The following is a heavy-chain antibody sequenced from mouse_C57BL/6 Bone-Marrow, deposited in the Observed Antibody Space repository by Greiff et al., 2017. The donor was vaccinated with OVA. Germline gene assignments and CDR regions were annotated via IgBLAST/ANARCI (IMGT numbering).Heavy chain of an antibody. CDR3: ARIVPPSYDYDY. CDR1: GFSLSTFGMG. Sequence: QVTLKVCGPGILQPSQTLSLSCSFSGFSLSTFGMGVGWIRQPSGKGLVWLAHIWWDDDRYYHPALKSRLTISKDTSKNQVFLKIANVDTADTATYYCARIVPPSYDYDYWGQGTTLTVSS. V-gene: IGHV8-8*01. D-gene: IGHD2-4*01. J-gene: IGHJ2*01. CDR2: IWWDDDR.